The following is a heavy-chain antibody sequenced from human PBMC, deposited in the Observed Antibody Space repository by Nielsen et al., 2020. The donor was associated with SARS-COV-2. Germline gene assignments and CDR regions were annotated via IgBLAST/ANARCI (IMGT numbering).Heavy chain of an antibody. CDR1: GGTFSSYA. V-gene: IGHV1-69*01. J-gene: IGHJ4*02. CDR3: ARRRDGYNSLDY. Sequence: GGSLRLSCKASGGTFSSYAISWVRQAPGQGLEWMGGIIPIFGTANYAQKFQGRVTITADESTSTAYMELSSLRSEDTAVYYCARRRDGYNSLDYWGQGTLVTVPS. CDR2: IIPIFGTA. D-gene: IGHD5-24*01.